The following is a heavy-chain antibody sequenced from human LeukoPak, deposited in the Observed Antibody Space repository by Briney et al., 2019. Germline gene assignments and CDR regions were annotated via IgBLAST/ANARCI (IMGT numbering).Heavy chain of an antibody. CDR2: ISGYNGNT. V-gene: IGHV1-18*01. Sequence: ASVKVSCKASGYTFTRYGMTWVRQAPGQGLEWMGWISGYNGNTNYAQKFQGRVTMTKDTSTSRVYMELRSLRSDDTAVYYCARVRSRSSSLPLDYWGQGTLVTVSS. CDR1: GYTFTRYG. J-gene: IGHJ4*02. D-gene: IGHD6-13*01. CDR3: ARVRSRSSSLPLDY.